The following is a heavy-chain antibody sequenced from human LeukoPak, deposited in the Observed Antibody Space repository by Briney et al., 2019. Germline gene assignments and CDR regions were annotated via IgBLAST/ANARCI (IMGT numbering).Heavy chain of an antibody. Sequence: GESLKISCKGSGYSFTSYWIGWVRQMPGKGLEWMGIIYPGDSDTRYSPSFQGQVTISADKSISTAYLQWSSLKASGTAMYYCARPGGDDFWSGYLAGAFDIWGQGTMVTVSS. CDR2: IYPGDSDT. CDR3: ARPGGDDFWSGYLAGAFDI. V-gene: IGHV5-51*01. J-gene: IGHJ3*02. CDR1: GYSFTSYW. D-gene: IGHD3-3*01.